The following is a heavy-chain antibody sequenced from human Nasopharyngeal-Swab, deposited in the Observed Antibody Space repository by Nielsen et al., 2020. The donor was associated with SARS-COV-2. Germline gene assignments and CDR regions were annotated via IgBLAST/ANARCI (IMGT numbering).Heavy chain of an antibody. D-gene: IGHD3-10*01. CDR1: GDSVSSNSAA. J-gene: IGHJ4*02. V-gene: IGHV6-1*01. CDR3: ARGKLLWFGELSRRVYYFDY. CDR2: TYYRSKWYN. Sequence: SQTLSLTCAISGDSVSSNSAAWNWIRQSPSRGLEWLGRTYYRSKWYNDYAVSVKSRITINPDTSKNQLSLQLNSVTPEDTAVYYCARGKLLWFGELSRRVYYFDYWGQGTLVTVSS.